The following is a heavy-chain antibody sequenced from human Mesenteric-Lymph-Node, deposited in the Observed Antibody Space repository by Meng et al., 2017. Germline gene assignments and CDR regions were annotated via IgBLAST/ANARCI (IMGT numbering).Heavy chain of an antibody. CDR1: GFTFSGYW. V-gene: IGHV3-7*01. D-gene: IGHD2-21*02. CDR3: ARIFCGGGHCYYDY. CDR2: IKPDGSAT. J-gene: IGHJ4*02. Sequence: GESLKISCAPSGFTFSGYWMSWVRQAAGKGLEWVANIKPDGSATYYVDSVKGRFTISRDNAHHSLYLQMNSLRAEDTAVYFCARIFCGGGHCYYDYWGQGTLVTVSS.